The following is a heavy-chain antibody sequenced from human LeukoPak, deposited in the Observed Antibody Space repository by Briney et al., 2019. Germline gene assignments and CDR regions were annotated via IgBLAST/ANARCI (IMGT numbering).Heavy chain of an antibody. CDR2: ISWNSGSI. CDR3: AKDNSRGVVGPFDY. Sequence: GGSLRLSCAASGFTFDDYAMRWVRQAPGKGLEWVSGISWNSGSIGYADSVKGRFTISRDNAKNSLYLQMNSLRAEDTALYYCAKDNSRGVVGPFDYWGQGTLVTVSS. D-gene: IGHD3-10*01. V-gene: IGHV3-9*01. CDR1: GFTFDDYA. J-gene: IGHJ4*02.